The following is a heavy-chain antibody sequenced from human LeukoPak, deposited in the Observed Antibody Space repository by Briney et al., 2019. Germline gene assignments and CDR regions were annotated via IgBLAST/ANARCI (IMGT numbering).Heavy chain of an antibody. CDR1: GVSFSSYNYH. D-gene: IGHD5-24*01. J-gene: IGHJ4*02. V-gene: IGHV4-39*01. Sequence: PAETLSLSCAVSGVSFSSYNYHWGRIRQPPGKGLEWIGIIYNSRSTYYNSSLESRVSISADTSKNQFYLSLSTVTAADTAVYYCARRGRGSSGAYWGQGALVTVSS. CDR2: IYNSRST. CDR3: ARRGRGSSGAY.